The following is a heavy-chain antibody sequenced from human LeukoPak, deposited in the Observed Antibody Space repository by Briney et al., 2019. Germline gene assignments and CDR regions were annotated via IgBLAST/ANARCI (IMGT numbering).Heavy chain of an antibody. D-gene: IGHD3-22*01. CDR2: IYYSGST. Sequence: SETLSLTCTVSGGSISNYYWSWIRQPPGKGLEWIGYIYYSGSTNYNPSLRSRVSMSVATSRNQFSLKLSSVTAADSAVYYCASSYSYDSSAYMNYWGQGTLVTGSS. V-gene: IGHV4-59*01. J-gene: IGHJ4*02. CDR1: GGSISNYY. CDR3: ASSYSYDSSAYMNY.